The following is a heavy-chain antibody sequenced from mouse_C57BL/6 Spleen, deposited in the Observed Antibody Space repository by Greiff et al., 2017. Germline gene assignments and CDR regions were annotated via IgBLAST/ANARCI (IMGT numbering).Heavy chain of an antibody. CDR1: GYTFTDYN. J-gene: IGHJ4*01. V-gene: IGHV1-22*01. CDR2: INPNNGGT. Sequence: VQLQQSGPELVKPGASVKMSCKASGYTFTDYNMHWVKQSHGKSLEWIGYINPNNGGTSYNQKFKGKATLTVNKSSSTAYMELRSLTSEDSAVYYCARTPSYDYDGMDYWGQGTSVTVSS. CDR3: ARTPSYDYDGMDY. D-gene: IGHD2-4*01.